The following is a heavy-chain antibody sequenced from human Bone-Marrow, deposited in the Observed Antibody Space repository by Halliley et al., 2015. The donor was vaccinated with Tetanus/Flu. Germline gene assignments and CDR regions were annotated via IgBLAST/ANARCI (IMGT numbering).Heavy chain of an antibody. CDR3: ARAAAAGTTNWFDP. D-gene: IGHD6-13*01. V-gene: IGHV3-11*05. J-gene: IGHJ5*02. CDR2: SSSSYT. Sequence: SSSSYTNYADSVKGRFTISRDNAKNSLYLQMNSLGAEDTAVYYWARAAAAGTTNWFDPWGQGTLVTVSS.